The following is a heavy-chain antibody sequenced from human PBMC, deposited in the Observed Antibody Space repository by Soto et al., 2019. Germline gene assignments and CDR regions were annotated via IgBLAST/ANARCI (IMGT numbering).Heavy chain of an antibody. V-gene: IGHV3-33*01. Sequence: PGGSLRLSCAASGFTFSSYGMHWVRQAPGKGLEWVAVIWYDGSNKYYADSVKGRFTISRDNSKNTLYLQMNSLRAEDTAVYYSARDRGPSSGYYPYWFDPWGQGTLVTVSS. D-gene: IGHD3-22*01. J-gene: IGHJ5*02. CDR1: GFTFSSYG. CDR3: ARDRGPSSGYYPYWFDP. CDR2: IWYDGSNK.